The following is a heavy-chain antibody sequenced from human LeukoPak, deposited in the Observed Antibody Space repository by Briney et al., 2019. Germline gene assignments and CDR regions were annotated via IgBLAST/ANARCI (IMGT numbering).Heavy chain of an antibody. J-gene: IGHJ4*02. CDR2: ISSSSSTI. V-gene: IGHV3-48*02. D-gene: IGHD5-18*01. CDR3: ASRNSYGYFDY. Sequence: GGSLRLSCIVSGFTFSTYSMNWVRQAPGKGLEWVSYISSSSSTIHYADSVKGRFTISRDNAKNSLYLQMSSLRDEDTAVYYCASRNSYGYFDYWGQGTLVTVSS. CDR1: GFTFSTYS.